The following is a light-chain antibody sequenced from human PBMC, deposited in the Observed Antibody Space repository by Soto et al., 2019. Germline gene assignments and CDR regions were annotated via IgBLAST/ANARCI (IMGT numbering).Light chain of an antibody. CDR2: ADT. J-gene: IGLJ1*01. Sequence: QPVLTQPPSVSGAPGQTVTISCTGGSSDIGAGYDVHWYQHLPGTAPKLLIYADTNRPSGVPERFSGAKSGTSASLAITGLQAEDEADYYCQSYDSSLSASYVFGTGTKVTVL. V-gene: IGLV1-40*01. CDR3: QSYDSSLSASYV. CDR1: SSDIGAGYD.